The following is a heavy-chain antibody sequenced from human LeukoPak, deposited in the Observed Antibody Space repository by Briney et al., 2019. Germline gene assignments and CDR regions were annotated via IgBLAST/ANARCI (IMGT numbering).Heavy chain of an antibody. D-gene: IGHD4-17*01. CDR1: GYTLTEFS. CDR2: FDPEEGET. CDR3: ATNDYGDYAHFDY. V-gene: IGHV1-24*01. J-gene: IGHJ4*02. Sequence: GASVKVSRKISGYTLTEFSIHWVRQAPGKGLEWMGGFDPEEGETIYTQTLQGRLTMTEDASTDTAYMELSSLRSGDTAVYYCATNDYGDYAHFDYWGQGTLVTVSS.